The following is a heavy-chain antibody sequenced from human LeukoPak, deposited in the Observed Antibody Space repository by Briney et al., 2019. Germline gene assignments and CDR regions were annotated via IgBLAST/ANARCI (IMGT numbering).Heavy chain of an antibody. V-gene: IGHV3-23*01. CDR2: ISGSGGST. Sequence: GGSLRLSCATSGFTFSRYWMSWVRQAPGKGLEWVSAISGSGGSTYYADSVKGRFTISRDNPKNTLYLQMNSLRAEDTAVYYCAKLLYRSSWQPFDYWGQGTLVTVSS. D-gene: IGHD6-13*01. CDR1: GFTFSRYW. J-gene: IGHJ4*02. CDR3: AKLLYRSSWQPFDY.